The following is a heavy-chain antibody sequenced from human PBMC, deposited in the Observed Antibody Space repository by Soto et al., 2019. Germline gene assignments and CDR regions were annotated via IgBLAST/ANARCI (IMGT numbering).Heavy chain of an antibody. CDR1: GYTFTTYG. V-gene: IGHV1-18*01. CDR3: AKGRSYYYYYGVDV. J-gene: IGHJ6*02. Sequence: ASVKVSCKASGYTFTTYGISWVRQAPGEGLEWLGWINTHNGNTNYAQNLQGRVFMTADTSTNTAYMELRSLRAEDTALYYCAKGRSYYYYYGVDVWGQGTTVTVSS. CDR2: INTHNGNT.